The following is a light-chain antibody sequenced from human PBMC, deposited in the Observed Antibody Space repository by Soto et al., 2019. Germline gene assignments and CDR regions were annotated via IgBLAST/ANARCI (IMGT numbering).Light chain of an antibody. J-gene: IGKJ2*01. Sequence: DIQLTQSPSFLSASVGDRVTITCRASQGISSYLAWYQQKPGKAPKLLIYAASTLQSGVPSRFSGSGSGTEFTLTISSLQPEDFATYFCQQLNSYPFGYTFGQGTQLEIK. CDR2: AAS. CDR3: QQLNSYPFGYT. V-gene: IGKV1-9*01. CDR1: QGISSY.